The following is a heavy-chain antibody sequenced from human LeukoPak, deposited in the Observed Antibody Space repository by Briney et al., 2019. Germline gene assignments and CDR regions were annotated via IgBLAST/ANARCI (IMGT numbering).Heavy chain of an antibody. Sequence: SETLSLTCTVSGGSISSYYWSWIRQPPGKGLEWIGYIYYSGSTNYNPSLKSRVTISVDTSKNQFSLKLSSVTAADTAVYYCARAPFSDGDYYFDYWGQGTLVTVSS. V-gene: IGHV4-59*01. CDR1: GGSISSYY. CDR3: ARAPFSDGDYYFDY. J-gene: IGHJ4*02. CDR2: IYYSGST. D-gene: IGHD4-17*01.